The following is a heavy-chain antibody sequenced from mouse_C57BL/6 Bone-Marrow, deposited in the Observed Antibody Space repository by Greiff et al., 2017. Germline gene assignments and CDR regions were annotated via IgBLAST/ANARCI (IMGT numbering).Heavy chain of an antibody. CDR2: IDPSDSYT. CDR3: ARWGLGDY. V-gene: IGHV1-69*01. CDR1: GYTFTSYW. J-gene: IGHJ2*01. D-gene: IGHD4-1*01. Sequence: QVQLQQPGAELVMPGASVKLSCKASGYTFTSYWMHWVKQRPGQGLEWIGEIDPSDSYTNYNQKFKGKSTLTVDKSSRTAYMQLSSLPSEDSAVSYCARWGLGDYWGQGTTLTVSS.